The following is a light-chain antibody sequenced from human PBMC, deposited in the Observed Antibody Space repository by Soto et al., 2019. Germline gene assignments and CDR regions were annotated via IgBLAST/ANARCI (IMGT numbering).Light chain of an antibody. CDR2: AVS. CDR3: SSYTTSSTVI. Sequence: QYALTQPASVSGSPGQSITISCTGTSSDVGDHNYVSWYQQQPGKAPKLMIYAVSNRPSGVSNRFSGSKSGNTASLTISGLQAEDEADYYCSSYTTSSTVIFGGGTKLTVL. J-gene: IGLJ2*01. CDR1: SSDVGDHNY. V-gene: IGLV2-14*03.